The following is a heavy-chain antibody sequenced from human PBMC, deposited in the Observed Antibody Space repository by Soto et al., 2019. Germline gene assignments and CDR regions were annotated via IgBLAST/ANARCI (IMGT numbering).Heavy chain of an antibody. J-gene: IGHJ5*02. V-gene: IGHV4-38-2*01. CDR2: IYHSGST. CDR3: ARRVDNWFDP. D-gene: IGHD5-12*01. Sequence: TSETLSLTCAVSGYSISSGYYWGWIRQPPGKGLEWIGSIYHSGSTYYNPSLKSRVTISVDTSKNQFSLKLSSVTAADTAVYYCARRVDNWFDPWGQGTMVTVYS. CDR1: GYSISSGYY.